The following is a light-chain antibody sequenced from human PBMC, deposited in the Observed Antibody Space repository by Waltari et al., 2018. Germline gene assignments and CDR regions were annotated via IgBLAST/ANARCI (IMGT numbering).Light chain of an antibody. V-gene: IGKV3-20*01. CDR2: GAS. J-gene: IGKJ1*01. CDR3: QHYLRLPVT. CDR1: QRVSRA. Sequence: EIVLTQSPGTLSLSLGERATVSCRASQRVSRALAWYQQKPGQAPRLLIYGASTRATGIPDRFSGIGCGTYFSLTISRLEPDDFAVYYCQHYLRLPVTFGQGTTVEI.